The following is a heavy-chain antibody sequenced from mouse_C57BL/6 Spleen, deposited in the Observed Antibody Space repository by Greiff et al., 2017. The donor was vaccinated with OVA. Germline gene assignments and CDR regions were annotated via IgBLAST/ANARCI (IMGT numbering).Heavy chain of an antibody. CDR3: ARNYGSSLFDD. Sequence: VQLQQSGPELVKPGASVKISCKASGYTFTDYYMNWVKQSHGKSLEWIGDINPNNGGTSYNQKFKGKATLTVDKSSSTAYMELRSLTSEDSAVYYWARNYGSSLFDDWGQGTTLTVSS. D-gene: IGHD1-1*01. CDR2: INPNNGGT. CDR1: GYTFTDYY. V-gene: IGHV1-26*01. J-gene: IGHJ2*01.